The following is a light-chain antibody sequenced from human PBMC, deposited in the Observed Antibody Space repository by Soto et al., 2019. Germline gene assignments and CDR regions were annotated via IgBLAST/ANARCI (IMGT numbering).Light chain of an antibody. J-gene: IGKJ3*01. CDR1: QGISYY. Sequence: DIEMTQSPSSLSASVGDRVTVTCRASQGISYYLAWYQQRPGKVPKLLIYAASTLQSGVPSRFSGSGSGTDFSLTISSLQPEDFATYYCQNYHSAPFTFGPGTKVDIK. CDR2: AAS. V-gene: IGKV1-27*01. CDR3: QNYHSAPFT.